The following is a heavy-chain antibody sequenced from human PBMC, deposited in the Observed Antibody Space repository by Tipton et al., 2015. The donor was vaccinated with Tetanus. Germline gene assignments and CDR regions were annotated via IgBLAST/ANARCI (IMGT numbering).Heavy chain of an antibody. V-gene: IGHV4-31*02. J-gene: IGHJ2*01. Sequence: LRLSCNVSGDSITGDAYYWSWIRQHPGKGLEWIGYIYYTGSAYYNPSLKSRASISIDTPKSQFSLNLSSVTAADTAVYYCARGSVPADDYGDYHGRYFDLWGRGTLVTVSS. D-gene: IGHD4-17*01. CDR3: ARGSVPADDYGDYHGRYFDL. CDR1: GDSITGDAYY. CDR2: IYYTGSA.